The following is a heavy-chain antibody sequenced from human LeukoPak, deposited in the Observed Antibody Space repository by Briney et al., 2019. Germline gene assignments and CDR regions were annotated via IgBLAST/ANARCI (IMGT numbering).Heavy chain of an antibody. D-gene: IGHD4-17*01. CDR1: GASIYTVGSF. V-gene: IGHV4-39*01. CDR3: ARRPSWPTTSAFDI. Sequence: SETLSLTCAVSGASIYTVGSFWGWIRQPPGKGLEWIGSVFYSGSANYSPSLQSRVTISVDTSRNQFSLRLSSVTPADTAVYYCARRPSWPTTSAFDIWGPGKLVTVSP. CDR2: VFYSGSA. J-gene: IGHJ3*02.